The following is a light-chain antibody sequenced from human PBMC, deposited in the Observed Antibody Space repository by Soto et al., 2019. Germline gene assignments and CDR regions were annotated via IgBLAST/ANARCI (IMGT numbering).Light chain of an antibody. CDR1: SSDVGAYNY. V-gene: IGLV2-14*01. Sequence: QSALTQPASVSGSPGQSITISCTGTSSDVGAYNYVSWYQQHPGKAPKLVIYEVSNRPSGVSNRFSGSKSGNTDSLTISGLQAEDEADYYCSSYTPSSTLVFGGGTKLTVL. CDR2: EVS. CDR3: SSYTPSSTLV. J-gene: IGLJ3*02.